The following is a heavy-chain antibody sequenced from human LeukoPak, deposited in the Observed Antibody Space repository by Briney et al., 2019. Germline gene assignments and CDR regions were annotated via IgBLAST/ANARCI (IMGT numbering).Heavy chain of an antibody. V-gene: IGHV4-34*01. J-gene: IGHJ6*02. CDR1: GGSFSGYY. CDR3: ARGGASPIYYYDYGMDV. Sequence: SETLSLTCAVYGGSFSGYYWSWIRQPPGKGLEWIGEINHSGSTNYNPSLKSRVTISVDTSKNQFSLKLSSVTAADTAVYYCARGGASPIYYYDYGMDVWGQGTTVTVSS. CDR2: INHSGST.